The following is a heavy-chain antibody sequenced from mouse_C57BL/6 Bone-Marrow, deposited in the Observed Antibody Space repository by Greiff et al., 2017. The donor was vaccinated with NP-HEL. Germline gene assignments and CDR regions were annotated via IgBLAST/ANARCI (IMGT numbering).Heavy chain of an antibody. CDR1: GYTFTSYW. CDR2: IHPSDSDT. D-gene: IGHD2-3*01. V-gene: IGHV1-74*01. J-gene: IGHJ4*01. CDR3: AREEDGYYVGYAMDY. Sequence: QVQLQQPGAELVKPGASVKVSCKASGYTFTSYWMHWVKQRPGQGLEWIGRIHPSDSDTNYTQKFKGKATLTVDKSSSTAYMQLSSLTSEDSAVYDCAREEDGYYVGYAMDYWGQGTSVTVSS.